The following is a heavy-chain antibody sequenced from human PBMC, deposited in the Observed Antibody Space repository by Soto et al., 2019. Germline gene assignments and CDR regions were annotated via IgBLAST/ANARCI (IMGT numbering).Heavy chain of an antibody. CDR1: GFTFSSDG. J-gene: IGHJ4*02. D-gene: IGHD2-21*01. CDR3: AKANAHIPFDS. Sequence: QVQLVESGGDVVQPGRSLRLSCAASGFTFSSDGMHWVRQAPGKGLEWVAVISYDGSSQYYAVSVQGRFAISRDNSKNTLYLQMNSLRPEDTALYYCAKANAHIPFDSWGQGTLVTVSS. V-gene: IGHV3-30*18. CDR2: ISYDGSSQ.